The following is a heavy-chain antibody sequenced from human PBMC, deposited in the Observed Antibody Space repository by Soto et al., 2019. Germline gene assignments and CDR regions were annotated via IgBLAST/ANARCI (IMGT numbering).Heavy chain of an antibody. D-gene: IGHD2-2*01. J-gene: IGHJ5*02. V-gene: IGHV3-7*04. CDR2: IKQDGSEK. CDR1: GFTFSSYW. Sequence: EVQLVESGGGLVQPGGSLRLSCAASGFTFSSYWMSWVRQAPGKGLEWVANIKQDGSEKYYVDSEKGRFTISRDNAKNSLYLQMNSLRAEDTAVYYCARVVVPAPVWFDPWGQGTLVTVSS. CDR3: ARVVVPAPVWFDP.